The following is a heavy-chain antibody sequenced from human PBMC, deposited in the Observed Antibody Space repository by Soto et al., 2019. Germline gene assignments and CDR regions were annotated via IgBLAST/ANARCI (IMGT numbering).Heavy chain of an antibody. V-gene: IGHV1-69*01. Sequence: QVQLVQSGAEVKKPGSSVKVSCKASGGTFSSYAISWVRQAPGQGLEWMGGIIPIFGTVNYAQKLQGRVTITADESTSTAYMQLSSLRSEDTAVYYCARVVGATTAVAFDIWGQGTMVTVSS. D-gene: IGHD1-26*01. CDR3: ARVVGATTAVAFDI. J-gene: IGHJ3*02. CDR2: IIPIFGTV. CDR1: GGTFSSYA.